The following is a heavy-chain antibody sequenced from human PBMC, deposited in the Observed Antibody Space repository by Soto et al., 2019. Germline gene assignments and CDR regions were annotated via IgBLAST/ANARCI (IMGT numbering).Heavy chain of an antibody. CDR1: GYSFTSYW. Sequence: GESLKISCKGSGYSFTSYWIGWVRQMPGKGLEWMGIIYPGDSDTRYSPSFQGQVTISADKSISTAYLQWSSLKASDTAVYYCARAADSSGWYYYFDYWGQGTLVTVSS. V-gene: IGHV5-51*01. CDR2: IYPGDSDT. CDR3: ARAADSSGWYYYFDY. D-gene: IGHD6-19*01. J-gene: IGHJ4*02.